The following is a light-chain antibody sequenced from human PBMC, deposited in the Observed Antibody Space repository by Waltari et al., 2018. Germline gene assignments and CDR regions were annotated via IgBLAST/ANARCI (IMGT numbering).Light chain of an antibody. CDR3: QQYYDSPLT. J-gene: IGKJ4*01. CDR2: GAS. CDR1: PSVSSN. Sequence: EIVMTQSPATLSVSPGERATLSCRASPSVSSNLAWYQQKPGQAPRLLIYGASTRATGIPARFSGSGSGTEFTLTISNLQAEDVAVYSCQQYYDSPLTFGGGTKVEIK. V-gene: IGKV3-15*01.